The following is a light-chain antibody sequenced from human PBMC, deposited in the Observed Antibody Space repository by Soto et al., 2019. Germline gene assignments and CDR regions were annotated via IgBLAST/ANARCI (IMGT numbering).Light chain of an antibody. CDR1: SSDVGAYNY. CDR3: SSYTDIYTRI. V-gene: IGLV2-14*03. J-gene: IGLJ2*01. CDR2: DVS. Sequence: QSALTQPASVSGSPGQSITISCTGTSSDVGAYNYVSWYQHHPGKAPKLMIYDVSNRPSGISNRFSGSKSGNTASLTISGLQAEDEADYYCSSYTDIYTRIFGGGTKLTVL.